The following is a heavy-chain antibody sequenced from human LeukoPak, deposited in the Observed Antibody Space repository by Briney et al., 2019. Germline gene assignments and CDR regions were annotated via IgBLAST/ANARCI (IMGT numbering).Heavy chain of an antibody. D-gene: IGHD3-22*01. CDR2: MRNKANGYTT. CDR3: ARGPTYYYDSSGEKTFDY. CDR1: GFTLSDYY. Sequence: GGSLRLSCAVSGFTLSDYYMDWVRQAPGKGLEWVGRMRNKANGYTTEYAASVKGRFSISRDDSKNSLYLQMNSLRAEDTAVYYCARGPTYYYDSSGEKTFDYWGQGTLVTVSS. J-gene: IGHJ4*02. V-gene: IGHV3-72*01.